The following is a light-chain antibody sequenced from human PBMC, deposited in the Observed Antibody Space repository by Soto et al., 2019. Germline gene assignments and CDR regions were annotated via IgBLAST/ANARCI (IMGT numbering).Light chain of an antibody. J-gene: IGKJ4*01. CDR2: AAS. V-gene: IGKV3-20*01. CDR3: QHFSSYPLT. CDR1: QTISSGF. Sequence: GLTQSPGILRFAPGDRATLSCRLSQTISSGFAACYQQTVGQPPRLIFCAASSRATGAPDRSGGRGGGKDFSLTISRLAHEDSVVYYYQHFSSYPLTFGGGTKVDIK.